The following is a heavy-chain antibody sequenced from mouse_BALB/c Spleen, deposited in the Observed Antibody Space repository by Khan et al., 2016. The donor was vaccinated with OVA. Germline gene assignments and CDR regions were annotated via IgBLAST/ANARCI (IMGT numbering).Heavy chain of an antibody. D-gene: IGHD4-1*01. Sequence: EVELVESGGDLMKPGGSLKLSCAASGFTFSSYSMSWVRQIPDKRLEWVASISSDGDYTYYPDSVKGRFTISRDNAKKTLYLQMSSLTSEDKAMYYCASYLTGSVAYWGQGTLVTVSA. J-gene: IGHJ3*01. CDR3: ASYLTGSVAY. CDR2: ISSDGDYT. V-gene: IGHV5-6*01. CDR1: GFTFSSYS.